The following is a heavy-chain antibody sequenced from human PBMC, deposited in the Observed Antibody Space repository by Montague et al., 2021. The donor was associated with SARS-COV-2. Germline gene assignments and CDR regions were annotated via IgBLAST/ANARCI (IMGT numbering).Heavy chain of an antibody. CDR3: ARDVVAAPGTFDY. J-gene: IGHJ4*02. D-gene: IGHD6-13*01. Sequence: SETLSLTCTVSGDSISYFYWSWIRQPAGKGLEWIGRVPASGSTNYNPSLSSRVTMSVDTSKKQFSLRLSPVTAADTAVYYCARDVVAAPGTFDYWGQGTLVTVSS. CDR2: VPASGST. CDR1: GDSISYFY. V-gene: IGHV4-4*07.